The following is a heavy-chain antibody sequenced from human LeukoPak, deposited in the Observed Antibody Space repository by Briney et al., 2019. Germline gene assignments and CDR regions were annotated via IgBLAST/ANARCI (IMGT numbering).Heavy chain of an antibody. Sequence: GESLKISCKGSGYSFTSYWIGWVRQMPGKGLEWMGIIYPGDSDTRYSPSFQGQVTISADKSISTAYLQWSSLKASDTAMYYCARHVARYCSSTSCYRNRAPGYYYMDVWGKGTTVTVSS. V-gene: IGHV5-51*01. D-gene: IGHD2-2*02. CDR2: IYPGDSDT. CDR1: GYSFTSYW. J-gene: IGHJ6*03. CDR3: ARHVARYCSSTSCYRNRAPGYYYMDV.